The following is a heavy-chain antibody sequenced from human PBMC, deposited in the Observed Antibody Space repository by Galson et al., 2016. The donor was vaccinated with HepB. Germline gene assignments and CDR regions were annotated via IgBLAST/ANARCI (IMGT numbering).Heavy chain of an antibody. CDR1: GYTFISYG. CDR3: ARDSEYSSSWGFDY. CDR2: IIPIFGTA. J-gene: IGHJ2*01. V-gene: IGHV1-69*13. D-gene: IGHD6-6*01. Sequence: SVKVSCKASGYTFISYGISWVRQAPGQGLEWMGGIIPIFGTANYAQKFQGRVTITADESTSTAYMELSSLRSEDTAVYYCARDSEYSSSWGFDYWGRGTLVPVSS.